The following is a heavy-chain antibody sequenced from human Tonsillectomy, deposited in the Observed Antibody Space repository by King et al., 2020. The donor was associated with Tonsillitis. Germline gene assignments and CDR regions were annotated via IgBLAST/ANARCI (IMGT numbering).Heavy chain of an antibody. J-gene: IGHJ3*02. V-gene: IGHV3-48*03. CDR1: GLTFSSYE. CDR2: ISSSGRTI. Sequence: QLVQSGGGLVQPGGSLRISCAASGLTFSSYEMNWVRQAPGKGLELVSYISSSGRTIYYADSVKGRFTISRDNAKNSLYLQMNSLRADDTAVYYCASGAFDIWGQGTKVTVSS. CDR3: ASGAFDI.